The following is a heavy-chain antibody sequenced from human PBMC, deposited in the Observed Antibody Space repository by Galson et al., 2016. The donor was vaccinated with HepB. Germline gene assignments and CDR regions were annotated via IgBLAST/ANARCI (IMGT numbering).Heavy chain of an antibody. Sequence: SLRLSCAASGFTFNDYAMSWVRQAPGKGLEWVSGIGGSGTATYYADSLKGRFTISRDNSKNTLYLQMNSLRAEDTALYFCAKYRETGGYWGPGFDSWGQGTLVTVVS. D-gene: IGHD1-26*01. CDR2: IGGSGTAT. V-gene: IGHV3-23*01. CDR1: GFTFNDYA. CDR3: AKYRETGGYWGPGFDS. J-gene: IGHJ4*02.